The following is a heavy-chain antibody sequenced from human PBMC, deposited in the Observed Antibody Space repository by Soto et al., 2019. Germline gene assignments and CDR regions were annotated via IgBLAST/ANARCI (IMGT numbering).Heavy chain of an antibody. Sequence: ASVKVACKASGYTFTSYAMRWVRQAPGQRLEWMGWINAGNGDTKYSENFQGRVTITSDTSANTAYVELSSLRSEDTAVYYCTRDILSGYSRYDYWGQGTLVTVSS. J-gene: IGHJ4*02. CDR1: GYTFTSYA. CDR2: INAGNGDT. CDR3: TRDILSGYSRYDY. D-gene: IGHD3-3*01. V-gene: IGHV1-3*01.